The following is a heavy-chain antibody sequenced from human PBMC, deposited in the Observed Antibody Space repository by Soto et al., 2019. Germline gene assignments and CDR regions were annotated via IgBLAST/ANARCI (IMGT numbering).Heavy chain of an antibody. CDR3: ARWVGGSMYDNSGKYDS. Sequence: QVQLVESGGGVVQPGRSLRLTCAASGFIFSGSGMHWVRQAPGKGLEWVALVSNDGIRKYYGDYVKGRFTISRDNAENTLYLQMNSLIAEDTDVYYCARWVGGSMYDNSGKYDSWGQGTLVTVSS. J-gene: IGHJ5*01. D-gene: IGHD3-22*01. V-gene: IGHV3-30*03. CDR2: VSNDGIRK. CDR1: GFIFSGSG.